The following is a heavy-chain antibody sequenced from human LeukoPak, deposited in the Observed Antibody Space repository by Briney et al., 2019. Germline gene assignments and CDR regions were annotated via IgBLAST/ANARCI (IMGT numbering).Heavy chain of an antibody. Sequence: MPSETLSLTCSVSRASVSSYYWTWIRQPPGKGLEWIGYTYISGRSNYNPSLKSRVTMSVDTSKNQFSLKLTSVTAADTAVYYCATFSYYYDSNGYHDALDVWGQGTMVTVSS. J-gene: IGHJ3*01. CDR3: ATFSYYYDSNGYHDALDV. CDR1: RASVSSYY. CDR2: TYISGRS. D-gene: IGHD3-22*01. V-gene: IGHV4-59*02.